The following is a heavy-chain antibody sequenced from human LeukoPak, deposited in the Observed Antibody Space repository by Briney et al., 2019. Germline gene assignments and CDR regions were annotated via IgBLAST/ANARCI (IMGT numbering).Heavy chain of an antibody. CDR1: GFTFRSYE. J-gene: IGHJ4*01. D-gene: IGHD5-18*01. CDR2: INSGGQTI. CDR3: ARLIRGFSSAY. Sequence: PGGSLRLSCAASGFTFRSYEMNWVRQAPGKGLEWISHINSGGQTIHYADSMKGRFTISRDNAKNSLYLQMNSLRADDTAVYYCARLIRGFSSAYWGHGTLVTVSS. V-gene: IGHV3-48*03.